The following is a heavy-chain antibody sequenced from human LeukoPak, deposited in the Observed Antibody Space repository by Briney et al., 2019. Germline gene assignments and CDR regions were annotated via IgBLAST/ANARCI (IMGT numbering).Heavy chain of an antibody. CDR3: ARTDGSGSFLGYYFDY. Sequence: SETLSLTXXVSGXXXXSYXWSWIRRPPGKGLEWSGDIYYSWSTNYNPSLKSRVTISVDTSKNQFSLKLSSVTAADTAVYYCARTDGSGSFLGYYFDYWGQGTLVTVSS. CDR2: IYYSWST. CDR1: GXXXXSYX. J-gene: IGHJ4*02. V-gene: IGHV4-59*01. D-gene: IGHD3-10*01.